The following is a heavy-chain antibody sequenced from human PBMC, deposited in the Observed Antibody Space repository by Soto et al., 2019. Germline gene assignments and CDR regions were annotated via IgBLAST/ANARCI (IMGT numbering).Heavy chain of an antibody. CDR2: ISAYNGNT. J-gene: IGHJ5*02. CDR1: GYTFTSYG. V-gene: IGHV1-18*01. D-gene: IGHD2-21*02. Sequence: ASVKVSCKASGYTFTSYGISWVRQAPGQGLEWMGWISAYNGNTNYAQKLQGRVTMTTDTSTSTAYMELRSLRSDDTAVYYCARDIGRLLDEPYNWYDPWGQGTLVTVSS. CDR3: ARDIGRLLDEPYNWYDP.